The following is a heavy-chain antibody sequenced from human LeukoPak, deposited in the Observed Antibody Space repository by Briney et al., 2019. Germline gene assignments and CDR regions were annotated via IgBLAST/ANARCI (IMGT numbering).Heavy chain of an antibody. D-gene: IGHD3-9*01. V-gene: IGHV4-30-2*01. CDR3: ARTDDWPRFDY. J-gene: IGHJ4*02. Sequence: SETPSLTCAVSGGSISGGGYSWSWIRQPPGKGLEWIGYIYQSGSTYYNPSLKSRVTISVDRSKNQFSLKLSSVTAADTAVYYCARTDDWPRFDYWGQGTLVTVSS. CDR1: GGSISGGGYS. CDR2: IYQSGST.